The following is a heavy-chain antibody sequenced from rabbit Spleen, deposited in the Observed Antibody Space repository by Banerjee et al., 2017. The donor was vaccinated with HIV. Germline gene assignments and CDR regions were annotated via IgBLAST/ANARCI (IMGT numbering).Heavy chain of an antibody. CDR1: GFTLSSYW. D-gene: IGHD7-1*01. V-gene: IGHV1S45*01. CDR3: AKPKNYWYGLSL. CDR2: INTGDGNT. J-gene: IGHJ3*01. Sequence: QEQLEESGGGLVQPEGSLTLTCKASGFTLSSYWMCWVRQAPGKGLEWIGCINTGDGNTYYASWATGRFTISKTSSTTVTLQVTSLTAADTATYFCAKPKNYWYGLSLWGQGTLVTVS.